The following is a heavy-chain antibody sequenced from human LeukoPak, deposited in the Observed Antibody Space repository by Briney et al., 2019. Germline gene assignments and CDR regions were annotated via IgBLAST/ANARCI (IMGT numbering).Heavy chain of an antibody. J-gene: IGHJ4*02. V-gene: IGHV3-23*01. Sequence: PGRSLRPSCSASGFTVSSFAISWFRQAPGHRLEWVSSISAGGGSTNYADSVKGRFTISRENPKNTLYLQMNSLRAEDTAVYYCAKEKYYGSDWGQGTLVTVSS. CDR2: ISAGGGST. D-gene: IGHD3-10*01. CDR1: GFTVSSFA. CDR3: AKEKYYGSD.